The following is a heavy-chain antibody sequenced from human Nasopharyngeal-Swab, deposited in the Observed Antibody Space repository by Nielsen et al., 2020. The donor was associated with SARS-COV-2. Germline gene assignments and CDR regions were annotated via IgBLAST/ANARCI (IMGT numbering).Heavy chain of an antibody. D-gene: IGHD6-13*01. CDR2: IWYDGSNK. J-gene: IGHJ6*03. CDR1: GLTLRSFG. Sequence: GGARRLSWAASGLTLRSFGVHGVPKDQGKGRGGVAVIWYDGSNKYYADSVKGRFTISRDNSKNTLYLQMNGLRAEDTAVYYCARVGSSWYGINYYYYMDVWGKGTTVTVSS. V-gene: IGHV3-33*01. CDR3: ARVGSSWYGINYYYYMDV.